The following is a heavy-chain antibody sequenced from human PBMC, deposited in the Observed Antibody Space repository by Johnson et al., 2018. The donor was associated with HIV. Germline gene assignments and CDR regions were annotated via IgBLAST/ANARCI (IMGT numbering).Heavy chain of an antibody. V-gene: IGHV3-7*03. CDR1: GFTFSSYG. Sequence: MLLVESGGGVIQPGRSLSLSCAASGFTFSSYGMHWVRQAPGKGLEWVANIKQDGSEKYFVDSLKGRFIISRDNAKNSLYLQMNSLRAEDTAVYYCATLNGHAFDIWGQGTMVTVSS. CDR2: IKQDGSEK. J-gene: IGHJ3*02. CDR3: ATLNGHAFDI.